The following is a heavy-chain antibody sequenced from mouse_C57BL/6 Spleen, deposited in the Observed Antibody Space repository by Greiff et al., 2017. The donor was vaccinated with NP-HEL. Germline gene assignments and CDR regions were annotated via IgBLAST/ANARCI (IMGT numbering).Heavy chain of an antibody. D-gene: IGHD1-1*01. V-gene: IGHV3-6*01. Sequence: VQLKESGPGLVKPSQSLSLTCSVTGYSITSGYYWNWIRQFPGNKLEWMGYISYDGSNNYNPSLKNRISITRDTSKNQFFLKLNSVTTEDTATYYCARDPDYYGSIAMDYWGQGTSVTVSS. J-gene: IGHJ4*01. CDR3: ARDPDYYGSIAMDY. CDR1: GYSITSGYY. CDR2: ISYDGSN.